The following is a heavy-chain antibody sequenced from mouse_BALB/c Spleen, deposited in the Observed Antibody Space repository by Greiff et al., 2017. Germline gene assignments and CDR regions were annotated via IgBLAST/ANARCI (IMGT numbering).Heavy chain of an antibody. Sequence: VQLKQSGPGLVKPSQSLSLTCTVTGYSITSDYAWNWIRQFPGNKLEWMGYISYSGSTSYNPSLKSRISITRDTSKNQFFLQLNSVTTEDTATYYCARSGRTGAMDYWGQGTSVTVSA. CDR2: ISYSGST. CDR1: GYSITSDYA. V-gene: IGHV3-2*02. CDR3: ARSGRTGAMDY. D-gene: IGHD3-3*01. J-gene: IGHJ4*01.